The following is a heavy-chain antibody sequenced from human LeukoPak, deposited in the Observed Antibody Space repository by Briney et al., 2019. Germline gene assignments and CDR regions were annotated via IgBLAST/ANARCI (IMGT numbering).Heavy chain of an antibody. D-gene: IGHD3-16*01. V-gene: IGHV3-7*01. CDR2: IKQDGSEK. CDR1: GFTSSDYW. J-gene: IGHJ4*02. Sequence: GGSLRLSCVASGFTSSDYWMSWVRQAPGKGLEWVANIKQDGSEKYYVDSIKGRFTISRDNAKNSLYVQMNNLRAEDTAVYYCARDQGWGDYWGQGTLVTVSS. CDR3: ARDQGWGDY.